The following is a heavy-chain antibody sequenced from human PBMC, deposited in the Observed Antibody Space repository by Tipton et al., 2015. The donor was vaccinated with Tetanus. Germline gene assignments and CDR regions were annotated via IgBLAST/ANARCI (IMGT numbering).Heavy chain of an antibody. Sequence: SLRLSCAASGFTFSDYYMSWIRQAPGKGLEWVSYISSSGSTIYYADSVKGRFTISRDNAKNSLYLQMNSLRAEDTAVYYCARDPGIEAPYYDFWSGSPYYYYGMDVWGQGTTVTVSS. CDR1: GFTFSDYY. V-gene: IGHV3-11*01. D-gene: IGHD3-3*01. CDR3: ARDPGIEAPYYDFWSGSPYYYYGMDV. CDR2: ISSSGSTI. J-gene: IGHJ6*02.